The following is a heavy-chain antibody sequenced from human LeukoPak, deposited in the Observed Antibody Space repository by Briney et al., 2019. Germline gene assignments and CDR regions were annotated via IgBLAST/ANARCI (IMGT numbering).Heavy chain of an antibody. Sequence: KPGESLKISCKGSGYSFTSYWIGWVRQMPGKGLEWMGIIYPGDSDTRYSPSFQGQVTISADKSISTAYLQWSSLKASDTAMYYCAISHDYGDYGWYFHHWGQGTLVTVSS. CDR3: AISHDYGDYGWYFHH. CDR2: IYPGDSDT. D-gene: IGHD4-17*01. V-gene: IGHV5-51*01. J-gene: IGHJ1*01. CDR1: GYSFTSYW.